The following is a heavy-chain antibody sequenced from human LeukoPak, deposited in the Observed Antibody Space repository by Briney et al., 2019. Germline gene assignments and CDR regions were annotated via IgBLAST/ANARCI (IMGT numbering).Heavy chain of an antibody. D-gene: IGHD3-10*01. CDR1: GGSISGGGYS. J-gene: IGHJ4*02. CDR3: ARVRGVTAYYGSGSSYYFDY. CDR2: IYHSGST. V-gene: IGHV4-30-2*01. Sequence: SETLSLTCAVSGGSISGGGYSWGWIRQPPGKGLEWIGYIYHSGSTYYNPSLKSRVTISVDRSKNQFSLKLSSVTAADTAVYYCARVRGVTAYYGSGSSYYFDYWGQGTLVTVSS.